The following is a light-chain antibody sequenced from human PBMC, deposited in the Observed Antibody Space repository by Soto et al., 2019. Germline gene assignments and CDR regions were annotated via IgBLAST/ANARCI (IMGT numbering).Light chain of an antibody. CDR3: QQSYSTPRVT. Sequence: DIQMTQSPSSLSASVGDRVTITCRASQSISSYLNWYQQKPGKAPKLLIYAASSLQSGVPSRFSGSGSGTDFTLTISRPQPEDFATYYCQQSYSTPRVTFGPGTKVDIK. J-gene: IGKJ3*01. CDR1: QSISSY. CDR2: AAS. V-gene: IGKV1-39*01.